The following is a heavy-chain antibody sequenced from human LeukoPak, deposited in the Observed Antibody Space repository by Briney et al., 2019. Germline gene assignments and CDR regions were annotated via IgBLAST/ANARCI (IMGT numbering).Heavy chain of an antibody. Sequence: KPSETLSLTCTVSGGSISSYYWSWIRQPPGKGLEWIGYIYYSGSTNYNPSLKSRVTISVDTSKNQFSLKLSSVTAADTAVYYCAREGRTSDEDAFDIWGQGTMVTVSS. D-gene: IGHD1-1*01. V-gene: IGHV4-59*01. CDR3: AREGRTSDEDAFDI. J-gene: IGHJ3*02. CDR1: GGSISSYY. CDR2: IYYSGST.